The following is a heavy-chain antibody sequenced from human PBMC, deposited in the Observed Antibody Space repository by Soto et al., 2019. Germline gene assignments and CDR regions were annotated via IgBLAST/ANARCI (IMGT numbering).Heavy chain of an antibody. CDR2: ISGSGGST. V-gene: IGHV3-23*01. D-gene: IGHD5-12*01. CDR1: GFTFSSYA. Sequence: EVQLLESGGGLVQPGGSLRLSCAASGFTFSSYAMSWVRQAPGKGLEWVSAISGSGGSTYYADSVKGLFTISRDNSKNTLYLQMNSLRAEVTAVYYCAKDVVDTLPRGMDVWGQGTTVTVSS. CDR3: AKDVVDTLPRGMDV. J-gene: IGHJ6*02.